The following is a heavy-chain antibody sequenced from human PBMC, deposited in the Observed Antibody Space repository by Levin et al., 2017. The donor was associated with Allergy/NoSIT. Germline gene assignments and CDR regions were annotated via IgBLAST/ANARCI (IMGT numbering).Heavy chain of an antibody. Sequence: GESLKISCAASGFTFSSYWMSWVRQAPGKGLEWVANIKQDGSEKYYVDSVKGRFTISRDNAKNSLYLQMNSLRAEDTAVYYCARSVNLGSSWPTYYYYYGMDVWGQGTTVTVSS. J-gene: IGHJ6*02. CDR1: GFTFSSYW. CDR2: IKQDGSEK. CDR3: ARSVNLGSSWPTYYYYYGMDV. V-gene: IGHV3-7*01. D-gene: IGHD6-13*01.